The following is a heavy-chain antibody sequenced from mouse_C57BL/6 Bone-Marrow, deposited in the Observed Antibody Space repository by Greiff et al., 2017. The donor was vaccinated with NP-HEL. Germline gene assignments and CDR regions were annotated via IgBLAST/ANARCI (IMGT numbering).Heavy chain of an antibody. D-gene: IGHD6-5*01. V-gene: IGHV2-2*01. CDR1: GFSLTSYG. J-gene: IGHJ2*01. CDR2: IWSGGST. Sequence: QVQLQQSGPGLVQPSQSLSITCTVSGFSLTSYGVHWVHQSPGKGLEWLGVIWSGGSTDYYDAFISRLSISKDKSKSQVFFKMNSLKADDTAIYYCARICGEDKDYYFDDWGQGTTLTVSS. CDR3: ARICGEDKDYYFDD.